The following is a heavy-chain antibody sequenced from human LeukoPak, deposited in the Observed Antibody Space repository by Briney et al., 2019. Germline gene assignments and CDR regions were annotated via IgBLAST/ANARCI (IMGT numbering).Heavy chain of an antibody. J-gene: IGHJ6*03. V-gene: IGHV3-7*01. CDR2: INPDGSQK. D-gene: IGHD1-14*01. CDR3: ARDRGNQRGYYYYYMDV. CDR1: GFTFSLYW. Sequence: GGSLRLSCAASGFTFSLYWMTWVRQSPGKGLEWVADINPDGSQKYSVDSVKGRFTISRDNAKNSLYLQMNSLRAEDTAVYYCARDRGNQRGYYYYYMDVWGKGTTVTVSS.